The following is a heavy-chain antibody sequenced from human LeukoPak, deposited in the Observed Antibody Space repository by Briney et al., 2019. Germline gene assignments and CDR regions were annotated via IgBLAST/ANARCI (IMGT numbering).Heavy chain of an antibody. Sequence: GGSLRLSCVASGFSFSNYGMNWVRQAPGKGLEWVADIRYDGSVRHYVDSVKGRFTISRDNAKNSLYVQMNSLRAEDTAVYYCARVSNDYGGPLDYWGQGTLVTVSS. CDR3: ARVSNDYGGPLDY. D-gene: IGHD4/OR15-4a*01. J-gene: IGHJ4*02. CDR2: IRYDGSVR. CDR1: GFSFSNYG. V-gene: IGHV3-33*08.